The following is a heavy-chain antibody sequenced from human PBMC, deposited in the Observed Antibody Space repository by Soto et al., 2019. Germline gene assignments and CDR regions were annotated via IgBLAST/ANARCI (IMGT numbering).Heavy chain of an antibody. Sequence: QLQLQESGPGLVKPSETLSLTFTVSGGSISSSSYWGWIRQPPGKGLEWIGSIYYSGSTYYNPSLKSRVTISVDTSKNQFSLKLSSVTAADTAVYYCAILVPYYYDSSGYYYRWFDPWGQGTLVTVSS. CDR3: AILVPYYYDSSGYYYRWFDP. D-gene: IGHD3-22*01. V-gene: IGHV4-39*01. CDR1: GGSISSSSY. CDR2: IYYSGST. J-gene: IGHJ5*02.